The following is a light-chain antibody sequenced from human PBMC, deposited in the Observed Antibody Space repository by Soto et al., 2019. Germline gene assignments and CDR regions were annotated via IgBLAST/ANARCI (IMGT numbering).Light chain of an antibody. CDR1: QTVSRS. V-gene: IGKV3-15*01. CDR2: DIS. J-gene: IGKJ1*01. Sequence: VVMTQSPATLSVSPGERATLSCRASQTVSRSLAWYQQRPGQAPRLLIYDISNRAAGVPARFSGSGSETEFTLTIRSLQSEDCALYYCQQYINLWTFGQGTKVDIK. CDR3: QQYINLWT.